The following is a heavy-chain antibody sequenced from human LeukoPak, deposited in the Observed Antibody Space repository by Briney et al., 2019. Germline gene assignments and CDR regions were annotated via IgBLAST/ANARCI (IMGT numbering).Heavy chain of an antibody. D-gene: IGHD1-26*01. J-gene: IGHJ1*01. Sequence: GGSLRLSCAASGFTFSSYAMSWVRQAPGKGLEWVSAISGSGGSTYYADSVKGRCTISRDTSKNTLYLQMNRLRAEDTAVYYCAKDPLLGVTTGYFQHWGQGTLVTVSS. V-gene: IGHV3-23*01. CDR1: GFTFSSYA. CDR3: AKDPLLGVTTGYFQH. CDR2: ISGSGGST.